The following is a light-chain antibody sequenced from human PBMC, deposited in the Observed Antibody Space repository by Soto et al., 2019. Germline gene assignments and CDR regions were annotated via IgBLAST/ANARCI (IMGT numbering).Light chain of an antibody. CDR2: DVT. Sequence: QSVLTQPASVSGSLGQSITISCTGTTSDVGAYNYVSWYQQHPGNAPQLVIYDVTNRPSGVSNRFSGSKSGNTASLTISGLQAEDEADYYFSSYTSSSTLVFGGGTKLTVL. J-gene: IGLJ3*02. CDR1: TSDVGAYNY. CDR3: SSYTSSSTLV. V-gene: IGLV2-14*03.